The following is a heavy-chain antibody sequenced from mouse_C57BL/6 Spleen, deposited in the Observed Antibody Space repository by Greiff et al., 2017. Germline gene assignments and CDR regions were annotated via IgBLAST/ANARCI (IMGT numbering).Heavy chain of an antibody. CDR3: AREDGSSPAWFAY. V-gene: IGHV1-54*01. CDR1: GYAFTNYL. D-gene: IGHD1-1*01. CDR2: INPGSGGT. Sequence: QVQLQQSGAELVRPGTSVKVSCKASGYAFTNYLIEWVKQRPGQGLEWIGVINPGSGGTNYNEKFKGKATLTADKSSSTAYMQLSSLTSEDSAVYFCAREDGSSPAWFAYWGQGTLVTVAA. J-gene: IGHJ3*01.